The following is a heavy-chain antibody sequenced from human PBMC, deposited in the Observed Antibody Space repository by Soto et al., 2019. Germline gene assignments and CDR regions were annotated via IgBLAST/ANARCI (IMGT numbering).Heavy chain of an antibody. CDR1: GGSMSSGAYY. D-gene: IGHD3-22*01. J-gene: IGHJ4*02. CDR2: IYYSGNT. CDR3: ASSYSGYLDN. Sequence: PSETLSLTCSVSGGSMSSGAYYWNWIRQHPGKGLGWIAYIYYSGNTYYNPSLRSRITISVDTSKNQFSLKLASVTDADTAVYYCASSYSGYLDNWGQGILVTVSS. V-gene: IGHV4-31*03.